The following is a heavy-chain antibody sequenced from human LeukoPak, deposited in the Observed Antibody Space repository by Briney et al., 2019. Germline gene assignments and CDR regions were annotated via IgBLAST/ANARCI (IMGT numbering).Heavy chain of an antibody. V-gene: IGHV1-46*01. CDR2: INPSGGST. D-gene: IGHD3-10*01. Sequence: ASVKVSCKASGYTFTSYYMHWVRQAPGQGLEWMGIINPSGGSTSYAQKFQGRVTMTRDTSTSTVYMELSSLRSEDTAVYYCARDLKEVLWFGELLYYDAFDIWGQGTMVTVSS. J-gene: IGHJ3*02. CDR3: ARDLKEVLWFGELLYYDAFDI. CDR1: GYTFTSYY.